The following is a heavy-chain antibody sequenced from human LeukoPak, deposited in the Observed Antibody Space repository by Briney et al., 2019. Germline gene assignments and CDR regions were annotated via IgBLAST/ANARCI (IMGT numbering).Heavy chain of an antibody. J-gene: IGHJ6*03. D-gene: IGHD2-21*01. CDR3: ARGRVMYYYYYMDV. V-gene: IGHV1-46*01. CDR2: INPSGGST. CDR1: GYTFTSYY. Sequence: ASVKVSCKASGYTFTSYYMHWVRQAPGQGLEWMGIINPSGGSTSYAQKFQGRVTITRNTSISTAYMELSSLRSEDTAVYYCARGRVMYYYYYMDVWGKGTTVTVSS.